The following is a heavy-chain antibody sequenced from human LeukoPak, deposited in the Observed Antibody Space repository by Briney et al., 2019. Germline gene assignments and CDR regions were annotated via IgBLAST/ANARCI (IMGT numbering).Heavy chain of an antibody. CDR3: AIGVSSYYYYMDV. CDR2: IIPIFGTA. J-gene: IGHJ6*03. CDR1: GCTFSSYA. Sequence: SVKVSCKASGCTFSSYAISWVRQAPGQGLEWMGGIIPIFGTANYAQKFQGRVTITADESTSTAYMELSSLRSEDTAVYYCAIGVSSYYYYMDVWGKGTTVTVSS. V-gene: IGHV1-69*13. D-gene: IGHD2-8*01.